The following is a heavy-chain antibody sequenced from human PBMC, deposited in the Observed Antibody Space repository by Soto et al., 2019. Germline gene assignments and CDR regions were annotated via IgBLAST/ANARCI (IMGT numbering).Heavy chain of an antibody. D-gene: IGHD6-6*01. CDR2: INPNSGGT. Sequence: ASVKVSCKASGYTFTGYYMHWVRQAPGQGLEWMGWINPNSGGTNYAQKCQGWVTMTRDTSIGTAYMELSRLRSDDTAVYYCAREKQVVRDYYYYGMDVWGQGTTVTVSS. V-gene: IGHV1-2*04. CDR3: AREKQVVRDYYYYGMDV. CDR1: GYTFTGYY. J-gene: IGHJ6*02.